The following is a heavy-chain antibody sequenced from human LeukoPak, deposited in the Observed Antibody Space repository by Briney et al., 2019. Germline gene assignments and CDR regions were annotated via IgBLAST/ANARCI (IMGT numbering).Heavy chain of an antibody. CDR2: ISSSSSTI. CDR3: ARIAFGGCSYYFDY. J-gene: IGHJ4*02. D-gene: IGHD2-15*01. Sequence: GGSLRLSCAASGFTFSSYSMNWVRQAPGKGLEWVSYISSSSSTIYYADSVKGRFTISRDNAKNSLYLQMNSLRAEDTAVYYCARIAFGGCSYYFDYWGQGTLVTVSS. CDR1: GFTFSSYS. V-gene: IGHV3-48*01.